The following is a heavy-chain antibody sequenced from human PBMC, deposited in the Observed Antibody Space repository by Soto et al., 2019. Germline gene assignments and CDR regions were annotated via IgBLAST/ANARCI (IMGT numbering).Heavy chain of an antibody. V-gene: IGHV5-10-1*01. CDR2: IDPSDSYT. CDR3: ARPYSSGEDTDV. CDR1: GYNFISYW. J-gene: IGHJ6*02. D-gene: IGHD3-22*01. Sequence: GESLRISCKGSGYNFISYWISWVRQMPGKGLEWMGRIDPSDSYTNYSPSFQGHVTISADKSISTAYLQWSSLKASDTATYYCARPYSSGEDTDVWGQGTTVTVSS.